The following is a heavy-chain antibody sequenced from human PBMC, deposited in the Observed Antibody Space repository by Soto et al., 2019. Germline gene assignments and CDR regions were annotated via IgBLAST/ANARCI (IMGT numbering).Heavy chain of an antibody. CDR2: IWYDGSNK. D-gene: IGHD6-19*01. CDR1: GFTFSSYG. V-gene: IGHV3-33*01. J-gene: IGHJ4*02. CDR3: ARELAPSSCWWAGGY. Sequence: QVQLVESGGGVVQPGRSLRLSCAASGFTFSSYGMHWVRQAPGKGLEWVAVIWYDGSNKYYADSVKGRFTISRDNSKNTLYLQMNSLRAEDTAVYYCARELAPSSCWWAGGYWGQGTLVTVSS.